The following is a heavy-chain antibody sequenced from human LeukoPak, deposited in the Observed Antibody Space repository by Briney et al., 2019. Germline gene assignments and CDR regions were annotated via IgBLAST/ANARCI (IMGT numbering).Heavy chain of an antibody. J-gene: IGHJ4*02. Sequence: ASVKVSCKASGYTFTNYTLNWVRQAPGQGLEWMGWIDTNTGNPTYAQGFIGRFVFSLDTSVTTAYLQISSLKAEDTAVYYCARDLLYGDSQSYYFDYWGQGTLVTVSS. CDR1: GYTFTNYT. V-gene: IGHV7-4-1*02. CDR3: ARDLLYGDSQSYYFDY. CDR2: IDTNTGNP. D-gene: IGHD4-17*01.